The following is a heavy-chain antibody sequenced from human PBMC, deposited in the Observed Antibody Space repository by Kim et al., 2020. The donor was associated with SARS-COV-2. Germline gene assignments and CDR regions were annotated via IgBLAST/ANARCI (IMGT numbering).Heavy chain of an antibody. CDR3: ASSSSGPRT. J-gene: IGHJ4*02. CDR2: STI. V-gene: IGHV3-11*04. Sequence: STIYYAYSVKGRFTISRDHAKNSLYLQMNSLRAEDTAVYYCASSSSGPRTWGQGTLVTVSS. D-gene: IGHD6-13*01.